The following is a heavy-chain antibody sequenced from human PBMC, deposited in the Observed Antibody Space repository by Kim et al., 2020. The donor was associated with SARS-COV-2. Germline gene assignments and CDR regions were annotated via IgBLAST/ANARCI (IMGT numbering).Heavy chain of an antibody. D-gene: IGHD3-10*01. J-gene: IGHJ4*02. V-gene: IGHV4-30-2*05. Sequence: SLKSRVTISVDTSKNQFSLKLSSVTAADTAVYYCARDYYGSGSYYVLWFYWGQGTLVTVSS. CDR3: ARDYYGSGSYYVLWFY.